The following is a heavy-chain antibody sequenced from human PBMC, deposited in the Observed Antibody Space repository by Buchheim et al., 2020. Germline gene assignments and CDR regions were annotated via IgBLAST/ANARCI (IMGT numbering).Heavy chain of an antibody. D-gene: IGHD2-15*01. J-gene: IGHJ5*02. CDR3: ARGVLGYCGGGGWGPTPNNPRALPGLSLGGSQGRGGAAVLPGVLAFLSQCDRWIDP. Sequence: EVQLVQSGVEVKKTGESLKISCKGSGYSCPNYWIGGVRQMPGKGLEWMGIIYPDDSDTTDGPHFQGHVTISADRSISTACLQGARLPASDTAMCFCARGVLGYCGGGGWGPTPNNPRALPGLSLGGSQGRGGAAVLPGVLAFLSQCDRWIDPWGQGTL. V-gene: IGHV5-51*01. CDR1: GYSCPNYW. CDR2: IYPDDSDT.